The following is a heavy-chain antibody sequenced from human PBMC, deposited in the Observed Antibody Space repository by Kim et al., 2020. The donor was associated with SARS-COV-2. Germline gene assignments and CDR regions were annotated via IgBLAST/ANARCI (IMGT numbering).Heavy chain of an antibody. V-gene: IGHV3-21*01. J-gene: IGHJ4*02. CDR1: GFTFSSYS. Sequence: GGSLRLSCAASGFTFSSYSMNWVRQAPGKGLEWVSSISSSSSYIYYADSVKGRFTISRDNAKNSLYLQMNSLRAEDTAVYYCARDHFALTDYYDSSGYSYWGQGTLVTVSS. CDR3: ARDHFALTDYYDSSGYSY. CDR2: ISSSSSYI. D-gene: IGHD3-22*01.